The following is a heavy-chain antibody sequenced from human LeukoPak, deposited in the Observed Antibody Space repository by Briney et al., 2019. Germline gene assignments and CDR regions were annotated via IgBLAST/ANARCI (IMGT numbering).Heavy chain of an antibody. CDR3: ARDPRGHYYDILAADY. J-gene: IGHJ4*02. CDR2: ISSSGSTI. CDR1: GSTFSSYE. Sequence: GGSLRLSCAASGSTFSSYEMNWVRQAPGKGLEWVSYISSSGSTIYYADSVKGRFTISRDNAKNSLYLQMNSLRAEDTAVYYCARDPRGHYYDILAADYWGQGTLVTVSS. D-gene: IGHD3-9*01. V-gene: IGHV3-48*03.